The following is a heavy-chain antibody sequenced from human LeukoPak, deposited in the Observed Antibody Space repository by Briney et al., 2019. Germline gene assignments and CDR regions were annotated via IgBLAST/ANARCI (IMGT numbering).Heavy chain of an antibody. CDR2: IYHSGST. Sequence: PSETLSLTCTVPGYSISSGYYWGWVRQPPGKGLEWIGGIYHSGSTYYNPSLKSRVTISVDTSKNQFFLKLRSVTAADTAVYYCARGQARLSWFDPWGQGTLVTVSS. J-gene: IGHJ5*02. D-gene: IGHD6-19*01. CDR3: ARGQARLSWFDP. V-gene: IGHV4-38-2*02. CDR1: GYSISSGYY.